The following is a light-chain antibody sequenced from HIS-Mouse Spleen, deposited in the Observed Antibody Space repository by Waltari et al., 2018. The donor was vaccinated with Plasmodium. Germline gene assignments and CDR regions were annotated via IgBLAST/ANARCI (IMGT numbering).Light chain of an antibody. CDR3: YSTDGSRNQRV. Sequence: SYELTQPPSVSVSPAQTARITCSGAALPKKYAYWYQQKSGQAPVLVIYGDSKRSSGVPAGDSGSRSWIMSTFTISGDQVEHEADYYCYSTDGSRNQRVFGGGTKLTVL. V-gene: IGLV3-10*01. J-gene: IGLJ3*02. CDR1: ALPKKY. CDR2: GDS.